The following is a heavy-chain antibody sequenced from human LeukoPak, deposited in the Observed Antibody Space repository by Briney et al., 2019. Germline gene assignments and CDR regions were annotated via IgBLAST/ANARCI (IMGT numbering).Heavy chain of an antibody. CDR2: MNPNSGST. CDR1: GYTFTSYG. CDR3: AAKGIAAAAIDY. V-gene: IGHV1-8*01. D-gene: IGHD6-13*01. Sequence: ASVKVSCKASGYTFTSYGINWVRQAPGQGFEWMGWMNPNSGSTVYSQNFQGRVTMTRNTSINTAYMELSSLRSEDTAVYYCAAKGIAAAAIDYWGQGTLVTVSS. J-gene: IGHJ4*02.